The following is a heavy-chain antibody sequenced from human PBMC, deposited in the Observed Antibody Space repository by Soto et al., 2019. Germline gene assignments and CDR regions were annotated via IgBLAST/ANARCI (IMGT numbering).Heavy chain of an antibody. D-gene: IGHD3-22*01. Sequence: EVQLVESGGGLVQPGGSLRLSCAASGFTVSSNYMSWVRQAPGKGLEWVSVIYIGGTTYYADSVKGRFTIYRDNSKNTMYLQMNSLRAEDTAVYYCARNGDSSDYRGWFDPWGQGTLVTVSS. J-gene: IGHJ5*02. CDR2: IYIGGTT. CDR1: GFTVSSNY. CDR3: ARNGDSSDYRGWFDP. V-gene: IGHV3-66*01.